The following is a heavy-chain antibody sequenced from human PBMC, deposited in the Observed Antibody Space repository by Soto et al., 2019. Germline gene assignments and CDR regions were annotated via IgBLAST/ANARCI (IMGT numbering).Heavy chain of an antibody. CDR2: FRSGGDDDTT. J-gene: IGHJ4*02. D-gene: IGHD3-10*01. CDR3: AKKVNSGSGSKFYDY. V-gene: IGHV3-23*01. CDR1: GFTLSSYS. Sequence: GDLRLSCEASGFTLSSYSMSWVLQAPLKVLHWVPGFRSGGDDDTTYYEDSVRGRFNISRDNSKNKLFLQMNSLRAEDTAIYYRAKKVNSGSGSKFYDYWGQRTLVSVSS.